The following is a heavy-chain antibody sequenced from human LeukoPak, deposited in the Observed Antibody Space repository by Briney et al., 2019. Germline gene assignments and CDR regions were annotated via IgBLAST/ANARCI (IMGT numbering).Heavy chain of an antibody. CDR1: GGSLTXYY. CDR2: XXXXXXX. Sequence: PSETLSLTCTVSGGSLTXYYWSWIRQPPGKGLEWIGYXXXXXXXXXXXXLKSRXXXXXXXSXNQFXLKLSSVTAADTAVYYCAREPDYWGQGTLVTVSS. CDR3: AREPDY. V-gene: IGHV4-59*01. J-gene: IGHJ4*02.